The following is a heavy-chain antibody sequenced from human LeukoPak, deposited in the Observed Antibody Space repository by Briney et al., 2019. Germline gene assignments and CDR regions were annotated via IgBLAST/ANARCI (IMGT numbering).Heavy chain of an antibody. CDR2: INPNSGGT. D-gene: IGHD5-18*01. V-gene: IGHV1-2*02. CDR1: GFTFTGYY. J-gene: IGHJ4*02. CDR3: ARGGGYSYGWATDY. Sequence: ASVKVSCKTSGFTFTGYYIHWVRQAPGQGLEWMGWINPNSGGTNYAQKFQGRVTMTRDTSISTAYMELSRLRSDDTAVYYCARGGGYSYGWATDYWGQGTLVTVSS.